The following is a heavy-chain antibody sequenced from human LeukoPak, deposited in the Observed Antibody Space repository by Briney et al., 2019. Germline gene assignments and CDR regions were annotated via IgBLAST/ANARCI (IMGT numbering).Heavy chain of an antibody. CDR3: AKLYGYSYGYIDF. CDR2: ISWNSGDI. Sequence: ALRLSCAASGFTFVDFALHWVRQPPGKGLEWVSGISWNSGDIGYADSVKGRFTISRDNAKNSLYLQMNSLRAEDTALYYCAKLYGYSYGYIDFWGQGTLVTVSS. V-gene: IGHV3-9*01. D-gene: IGHD5-18*01. J-gene: IGHJ4*02. CDR1: GFTFVDFA.